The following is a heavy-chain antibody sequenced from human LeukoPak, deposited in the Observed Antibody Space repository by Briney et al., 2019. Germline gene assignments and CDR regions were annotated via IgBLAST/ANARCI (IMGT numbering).Heavy chain of an antibody. V-gene: IGHV4-34*01. J-gene: IGHJ5*02. CDR1: GGSFSGYY. CDR3: ARGYCSGGSCYGP. D-gene: IGHD2-15*01. Sequence: SETLSLTCAVYGGSFSGYYWSWIRQPPGKGLEWIGEINHSGSTNYNPSLKSRVTISVDTSKNQFSLKLSSVTAADTAVYYCARGYCSGGSCYGPWGQGTLVTVSS. CDR2: INHSGST.